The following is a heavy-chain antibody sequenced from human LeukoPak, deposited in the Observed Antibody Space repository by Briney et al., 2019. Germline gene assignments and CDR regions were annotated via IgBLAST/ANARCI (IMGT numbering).Heavy chain of an antibody. CDR2: VYYTGST. J-gene: IGHJ3*01. D-gene: IGHD6-13*01. V-gene: IGHV4-59*01. CDR1: GGSISSYY. Sequence: SETLSLTCTVSGGSISSYYWSWVRQPPGRGLEWIGFVYYTGSTNYCPSLKSRVTISVDTSKNQFSLKLRSVTAADTAVYYCARISSSNWYNERGAFDVWGQGTMVTVSS. CDR3: ARISSSNWYNERGAFDV.